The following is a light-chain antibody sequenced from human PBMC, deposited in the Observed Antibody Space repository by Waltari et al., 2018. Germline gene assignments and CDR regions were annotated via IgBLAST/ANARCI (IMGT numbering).Light chain of an antibody. J-gene: IGKJ1*01. CDR3: QQRDRT. CDR2: DTS. V-gene: IGKV3-11*01. Sequence: EIVLTQSPATMSLSPGDRATLSCRASQGGIDFLAWYQQRPGQAPRPLIYDTSNRATGIPARFRGSGSGTDFTLTISSLEPEDFAVYYCQQRDRTFGQGTKVEIK. CDR1: QGGIDF.